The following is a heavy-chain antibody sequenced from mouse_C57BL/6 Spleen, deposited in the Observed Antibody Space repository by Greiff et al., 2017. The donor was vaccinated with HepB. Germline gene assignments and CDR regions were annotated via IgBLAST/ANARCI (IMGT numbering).Heavy chain of an antibody. Sequence: DVQLQESGPELVKPGASVKIPCKASGYTFTDYNMDWVKQSHGKSLEWIGDINPNNGGTIYNQKFKGKATLTVDKSSSTAYMELRSLTSEDTAVYYCARGDYGGGAWFAYWGQGTLVTVSA. D-gene: IGHD2-4*01. CDR2: INPNNGGT. CDR3: ARGDYGGGAWFAY. V-gene: IGHV1-18*01. CDR1: GYTFTDYN. J-gene: IGHJ3*01.